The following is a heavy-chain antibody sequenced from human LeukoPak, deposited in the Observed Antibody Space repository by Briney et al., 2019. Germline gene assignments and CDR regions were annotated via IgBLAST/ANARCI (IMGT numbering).Heavy chain of an antibody. D-gene: IGHD5-12*01. CDR2: SNSDGSST. V-gene: IGHV3-74*01. J-gene: IGHJ4*02. Sequence: PGGSLRLSCAASGFTFSSYWMHWVRQGLGKGLVWDSRSNSDGSSTSYADSVQGRFTISRDNAKNTLYLQRNRLRAEDTAVYYCASPYDSNRDHSGYGYWGRGTLVTVSS. CDR3: ASPYDSNRDHSGYGY. CDR1: GFTFSSYW.